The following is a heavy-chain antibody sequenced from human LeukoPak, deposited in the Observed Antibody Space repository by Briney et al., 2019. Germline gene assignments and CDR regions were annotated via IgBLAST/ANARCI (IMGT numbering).Heavy chain of an antibody. V-gene: IGHV3-7*01. J-gene: IGHJ6*03. CDR1: GFTFSSHW. Sequence: PGGSLRLSCAASGFTFSSHWMSWVRQAPGKGLEWVANIKQDGSEKYYVDSVKGRFTISRDNAKNSLYLQMNSLRAEDTAVYYCARAGYYDSSGYYYAVYYYYYYMDVWGKGTTVTVPS. CDR2: IKQDGSEK. D-gene: IGHD3-22*01. CDR3: ARAGYYDSSGYYYAVYYYYYYMDV.